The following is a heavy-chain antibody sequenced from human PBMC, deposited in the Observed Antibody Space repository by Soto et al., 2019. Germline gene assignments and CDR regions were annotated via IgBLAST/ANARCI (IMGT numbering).Heavy chain of an antibody. J-gene: IGHJ3*02. D-gene: IGHD3-10*01. CDR1: GFTFSSYA. Sequence: PGGSLSLSCAASGFTFSSYAMHWVRQAPGKGLEWVAVISYDGSNKYYADSVKGRFTISRDNSKNTLYLQMNSLRAEDTAVYYCAREVGDGLDAFDIWGQGTMVTVSS. CDR2: ISYDGSNK. V-gene: IGHV3-30-3*01. CDR3: AREVGDGLDAFDI.